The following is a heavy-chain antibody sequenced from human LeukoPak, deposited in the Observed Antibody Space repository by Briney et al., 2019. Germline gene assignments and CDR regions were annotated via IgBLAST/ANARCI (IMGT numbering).Heavy chain of an antibody. D-gene: IGHD6-13*01. CDR1: GASISSSSYY. J-gene: IGHJ3*02. CDR2: IYYSGST. Sequence: SETLSLTCTVSGASISSSSYYWGWIRQPPGKGLEWIGSIYYSGSTYYNPSLKSRVTISVDTSKNQFSLRLSSVTAADTAVYYCARVASWPDAFDIWGQGTMVTVSS. CDR3: ARVASWPDAFDI. V-gene: IGHV4-39*07.